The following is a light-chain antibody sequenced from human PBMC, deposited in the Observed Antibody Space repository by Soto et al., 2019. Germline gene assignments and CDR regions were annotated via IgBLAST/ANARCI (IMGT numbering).Light chain of an antibody. CDR3: QQSYSTPIT. J-gene: IGKJ5*01. CDR2: AAS. Sequence: DIQLTQSPSSLSASVGDRVTITCRTSQSIINYLNWYQQKPGKAPNLLISAASSLQSGVPSRFSGSGSGTDFTLTISSLQPEDFATYYCQQSYSTPITFGQGTRLEIK. CDR1: QSIINY. V-gene: IGKV1-39*01.